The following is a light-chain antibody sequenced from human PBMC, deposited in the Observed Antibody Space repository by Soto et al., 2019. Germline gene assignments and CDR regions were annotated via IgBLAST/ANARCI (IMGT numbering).Light chain of an antibody. Sequence: IQMTQSPCTLSASVGDRVTITCRASQSFNTWLACYQQKPANAPNLPIYKASSSASGAPSRFSGSGSGTDFTLTISSLEPEDFGVYYCQQRHNWPITLGQGTRLEI. V-gene: IGKV1-5*03. J-gene: IGKJ5*01. CDR1: QSFNTW. CDR3: QQRHNWPIT. CDR2: KAS.